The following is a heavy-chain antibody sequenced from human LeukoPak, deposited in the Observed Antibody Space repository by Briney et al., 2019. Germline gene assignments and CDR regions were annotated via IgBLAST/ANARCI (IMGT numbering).Heavy chain of an antibody. Sequence: GGSLRLSCAASGFTFSNYAMSWVRQAPGKGLEWVAAISGSGGSTYYADSVKGRFTISRDNSKNTLYLQMTSLRAEDSDVYYCARYCTSTSCADSSYYGMDVWGQGTTVTVSS. CDR1: GFTFSNYA. J-gene: IGHJ6*02. D-gene: IGHD2-2*01. CDR2: ISGSGGST. V-gene: IGHV3-23*01. CDR3: ARYCTSTSCADSSYYGMDV.